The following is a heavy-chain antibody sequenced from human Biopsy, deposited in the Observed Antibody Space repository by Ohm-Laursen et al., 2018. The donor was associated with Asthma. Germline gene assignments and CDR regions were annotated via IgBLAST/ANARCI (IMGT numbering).Heavy chain of an antibody. CDR2: ISPFTGDT. V-gene: IGHV1-18*04. CDR3: ARHPYNFGGFDY. D-gene: IGHD5-24*01. CDR1: GYTFRSYG. Sequence: ASVKVSCNASGYTFRSYGVSWVRQAPGQGLEWMGWISPFTGDTHFGQKFQCRVTMTTDTSTDTAYMELRSLRSDDTAVYYCARHPYNFGGFDYWGQGSLVLVSS. J-gene: IGHJ4*02.